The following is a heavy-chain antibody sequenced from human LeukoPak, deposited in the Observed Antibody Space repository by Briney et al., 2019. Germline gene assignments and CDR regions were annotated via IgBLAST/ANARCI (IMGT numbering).Heavy chain of an antibody. Sequence: GGSLRLSCEASGLTFNSYWMTWVRQAPGKGPEWVANINQDGSEISYVDSVKGRFTISRDNAKNSLYLQMNSLRAEDTAVYYCARCSGGNCYSGVDVWGQGTTVTVSS. CDR2: INQDGSEI. V-gene: IGHV3-7*01. CDR3: ARCSGGNCYSGVDV. J-gene: IGHJ6*02. D-gene: IGHD2-15*01. CDR1: GLTFNSYW.